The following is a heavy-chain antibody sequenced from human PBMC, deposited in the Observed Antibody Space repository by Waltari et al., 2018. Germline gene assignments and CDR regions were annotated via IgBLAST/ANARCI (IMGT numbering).Heavy chain of an antibody. CDR3: ARVWFHSGLDY. Sequence: QVQLVQSGAEVKKPGASVKVSCKASGYSFTNYMHWVRQAPGQGLEWMGWINPNSGGTQYAQRFQGRVTMTRDTAITTVCMELSGLRDDDTAVYYCARVWFHSGLDYWGQGTLVTVSS. CDR2: INPNSGGT. V-gene: IGHV1-2*02. D-gene: IGHD6-19*01. J-gene: IGHJ4*02. CDR1: GYSFTNY.